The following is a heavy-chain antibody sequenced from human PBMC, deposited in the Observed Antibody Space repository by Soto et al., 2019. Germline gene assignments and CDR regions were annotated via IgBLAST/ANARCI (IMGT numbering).Heavy chain of an antibody. CDR2: ISGGGTTT. D-gene: IGHD3-10*01. Sequence: GGSLRLSCVASGFIFSSHALSWVRQAPGKGLEWVSVISGGGTTTYYTDSVRGRLTISRDNSKNTLYLQMNSLRVEDTAVYYCARSKYGTGNSVPRNGIDYWGQGTQVTVSS. J-gene: IGHJ4*02. CDR1: GFIFSSHA. V-gene: IGHV3-23*01. CDR3: ARSKYGTGNSVPRNGIDY.